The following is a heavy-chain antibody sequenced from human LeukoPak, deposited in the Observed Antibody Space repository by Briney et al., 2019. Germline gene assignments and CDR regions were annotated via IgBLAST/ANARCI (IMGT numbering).Heavy chain of an antibody. CDR1: GRTFCSYA. CDR3: ARDSRSGWYFDY. Sequence: SVEVSYTAAGRTFCSYATSGGRQSPGLQLEWLGGIIPIFSTENYAQKFQGIVTITADESTSPAYMELSSLRSEDTVVYYCARDSRSGWYFDYWGQGTLVTVSS. V-gene: IGHV1-69*01. CDR2: IIPIFSTE. D-gene: IGHD6-19*01. J-gene: IGHJ4*02.